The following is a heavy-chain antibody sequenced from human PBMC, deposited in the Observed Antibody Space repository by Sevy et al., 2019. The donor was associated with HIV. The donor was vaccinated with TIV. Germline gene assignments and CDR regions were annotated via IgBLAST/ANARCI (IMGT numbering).Heavy chain of an antibody. J-gene: IGHJ3*02. Sequence: GGSLRLSCAASGFTFSNYGIHWVRQAPGKGLEWVSTIFRSGETTYYADSVKARFTISRDNSKNTLYLQMNSLRTEDTALYYCAGARYDSSGSFDAFDIWGQGTMVTVSS. CDR1: GFTFSNYG. D-gene: IGHD3-22*01. CDR2: IFRSGETT. CDR3: AGARYDSSGSFDAFDI. V-gene: IGHV3-23*01.